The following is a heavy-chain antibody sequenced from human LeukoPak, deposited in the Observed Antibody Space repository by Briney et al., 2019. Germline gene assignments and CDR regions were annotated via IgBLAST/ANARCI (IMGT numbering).Heavy chain of an antibody. CDR2: INPDGTNT. V-gene: IGHV3-74*01. D-gene: IGHD2-2*01. J-gene: IGHJ4*02. CDR1: GFTLGSYW. Sequence: GGSLRLSCTVSGFTLGSYWMHWVRQAPGKGLVWVSLINPDGTNTNYADSVKGRFTVSRDNSKNTLYLQMNSLRAEDTAVYYCAKVDNIVVVPAACDYWGQGTLVTVSS. CDR3: AKVDNIVVVPAACDY.